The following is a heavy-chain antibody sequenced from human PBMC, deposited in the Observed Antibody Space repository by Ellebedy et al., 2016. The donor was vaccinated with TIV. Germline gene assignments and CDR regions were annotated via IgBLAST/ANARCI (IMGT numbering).Heavy chain of an antibody. CDR1: GFTFSSYG. J-gene: IGHJ6*02. Sequence: GESLKISCAASGFTFSSYGMHWVRQAPGKGLEWVSVVTGISDRIYHADSVKGRFTISRDNSKNTLYMQMNSLRAEDTAVYYCARLKTLVSPFYAMDVWGQGTAVTVSS. CDR3: ARLKTLVSPFYAMDV. D-gene: IGHD3-22*01. CDR2: VTGISDRI. V-gene: IGHV3-23*01.